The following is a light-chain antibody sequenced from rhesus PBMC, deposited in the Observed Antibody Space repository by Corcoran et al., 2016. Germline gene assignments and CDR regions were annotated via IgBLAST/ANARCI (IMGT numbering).Light chain of an antibody. V-gene: IGKV1-22*01. Sequence: DIQMTQSPSSLSASVGDKVTITCRASQGISSWLDWYQQKAGKAPKLLIYKASSLQRGVPSRFSGSGSGTDFTLTISSLQPEDFATYYCLQYSSSPYSFGQGTKVEIK. CDR2: KAS. J-gene: IGKJ2*01. CDR1: QGISSW. CDR3: LQYSSSPYS.